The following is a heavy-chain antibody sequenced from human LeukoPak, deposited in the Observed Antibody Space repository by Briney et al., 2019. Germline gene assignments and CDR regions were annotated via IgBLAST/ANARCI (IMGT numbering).Heavy chain of an antibody. CDR1: GYTFTGYY. CDR2: INPNSGGT. D-gene: IGHD3-22*01. Sequence: ASVKVSCKASGYTFTGYYMHWVRQAPGQGLEWMGWINPNSGGTNYAQKFQGWVTMTRDTSISTAYMELSRLRSDDTAVYYCARVGQEGAYYYDSSGYYWALGAFDIWGQGTMVTVSS. V-gene: IGHV1-2*04. J-gene: IGHJ3*02. CDR3: ARVGQEGAYYYDSSGYYWALGAFDI.